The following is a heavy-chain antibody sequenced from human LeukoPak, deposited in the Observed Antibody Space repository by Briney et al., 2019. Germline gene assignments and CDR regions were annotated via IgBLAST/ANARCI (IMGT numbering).Heavy chain of an antibody. J-gene: IGHJ4*02. CDR1: GFTFSDHY. V-gene: IGHV3-72*01. CDR3: VRGFNSFDS. D-gene: IGHD2/OR15-2a*01. Sequence: GGPLRLSCAASGFTFSDHYMDWVRQAPGKGLEWVGRSRNKAKSYSTEYAASVKGRFTISRDESRNSLYLQMNSLTTEDTAVYYCVRGFNSFDSWGQGTQVTVSS. CDR2: SRNKAKSYST.